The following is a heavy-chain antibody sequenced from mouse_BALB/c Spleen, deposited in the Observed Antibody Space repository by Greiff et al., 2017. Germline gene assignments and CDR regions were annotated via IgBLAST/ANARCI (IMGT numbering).Heavy chain of an antibody. CDR3: ARYYDYEAWFAD. CDR1: GYTFTEYT. V-gene: IGHV1-18*01. D-gene: IGHD2-4*01. Sequence: VQLQQSGPELVKISCKTSGYTFTEYTMHWVKQSHGKSLEWIGGINPNNGGTSYNQKFKGKATLTVDKSSSTAYMELRSLTSEDSAVYDCARYYDYEAWFADWGQGTLVTVSA. CDR2: INPNNGGT. J-gene: IGHJ3*01.